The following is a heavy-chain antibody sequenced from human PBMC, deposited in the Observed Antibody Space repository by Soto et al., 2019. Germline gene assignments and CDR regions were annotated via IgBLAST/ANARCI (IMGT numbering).Heavy chain of an antibody. CDR3: AREAAFEVVARYSFDY. CDR1: GFTFSSYA. D-gene: IGHD2-15*01. J-gene: IGHJ4*02. CDR2: ISYDGSNK. V-gene: IGHV3-30*04. Sequence: VQLVESGGGVVQPGRSLRLSCAASGFTFSSYAMHWVRQAPGKGLEWVAVISYDGSNKYYADSVKGRFTISRDNSRNTLYLQMNSLRAEDTAVYYCAREAAFEVVARYSFDYWGQGTLVTVSS.